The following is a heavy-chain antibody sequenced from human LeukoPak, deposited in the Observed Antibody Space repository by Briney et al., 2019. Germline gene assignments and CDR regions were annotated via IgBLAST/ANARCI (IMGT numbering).Heavy chain of an antibody. J-gene: IGHJ5*02. CDR1: GGTFSSYA. CDR2: IIPIFGTA. V-gene: IGHV1-69*13. Sequence: ASVKVSCKASGGTFSSYAISWVRQAPGQGLEWMGGIIPIFGTANYAQKFQGRVTITADESTSTAYMELSSLRSEDTAVYYCAQEGGSDNWFDPWGQGTLVTVSS. CDR3: AQEGGSDNWFDP. D-gene: IGHD3-10*01.